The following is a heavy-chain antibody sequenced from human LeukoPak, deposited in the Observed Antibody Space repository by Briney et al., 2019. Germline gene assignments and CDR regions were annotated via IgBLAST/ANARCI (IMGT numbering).Heavy chain of an antibody. V-gene: IGHV3-53*01. D-gene: IGHD2-15*01. CDR2: IYSGGSK. CDR3: GILPGSGH. CDR1: GFTVSHNY. J-gene: IGHJ1*01. Sequence: GGSLRLSCAASGFTVSHNYMTWVRQAPGKGLEWVSIIYSGGSKYYPDSVKGRFTISRDNSKNTLYLQMNSLRAEDTAVYYCGILPGSGHWGQGTLVTVSS.